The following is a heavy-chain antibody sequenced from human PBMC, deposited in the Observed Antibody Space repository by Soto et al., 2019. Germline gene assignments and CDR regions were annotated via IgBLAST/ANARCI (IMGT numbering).Heavy chain of an antibody. CDR3: ARRPSYFDSSDTKSHFFHX. Sequence: GEALKISCYGSGYTFANSWIAWVRQMPGKGLELMVIIYSGDSDSRYSPSFQGQVTISADKSISTAYLRWSSLKASDTAMYYCARRPSYFDSSDTKSHFFHXWGQGTLVTGSX. CDR1: GYTFANSW. CDR2: IYSGDSDS. D-gene: IGHD3-22*01. V-gene: IGHV5-51*01. J-gene: IGHJ4*02.